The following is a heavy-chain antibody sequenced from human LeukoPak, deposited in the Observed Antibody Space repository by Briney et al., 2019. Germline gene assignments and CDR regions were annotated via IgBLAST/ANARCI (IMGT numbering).Heavy chain of an antibody. CDR2: INHSGST. CDR3: ARVGYDSSDYYPWFDC. V-gene: IGHV4-34*01. D-gene: IGHD3-22*01. CDR1: GGSFSGYY. Sequence: SETLSLTCAVYGGSFSGYYWSWIRQPPGKGLEWIGEINHSGSTNYNPSLKSRVTISVDTSKNQFSLKLSSVTAEDTAVYYCARVGYDSSDYYPWFDCWGQGTLVTVSS. J-gene: IGHJ4*02.